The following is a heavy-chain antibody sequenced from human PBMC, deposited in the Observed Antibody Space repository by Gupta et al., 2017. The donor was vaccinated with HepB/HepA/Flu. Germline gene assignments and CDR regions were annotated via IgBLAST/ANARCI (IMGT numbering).Heavy chain of an antibody. CDR1: GSTFNSFG. V-gene: IGHV1-18*01. Sequence: QVHLVQSGDEVKKPGSSVKVSCRAFGSTFNSFGISWLRQAHGQGLEWMAWINTYNGETNYAQMFQDRVTLTSDTSTNTAHMELRSLRPDDAATYYCARVAYGFDYGVDDWRQGNQGTVSS. D-gene: IGHD4/OR15-4a*01. CDR3: ARVAYGFDYGVDD. J-gene: IGHJ4*02. CDR2: INTYNGET.